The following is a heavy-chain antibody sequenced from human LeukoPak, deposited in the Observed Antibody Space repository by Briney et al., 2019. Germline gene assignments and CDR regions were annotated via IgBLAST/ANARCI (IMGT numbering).Heavy chain of an antibody. J-gene: IGHJ6*01. V-gene: IGHV5-51*01. Sequence: GESLKISCEGSGYTFPTFYIGWVRQMPGKGLGWMGIIYPGDSAARYSPSCQGQVPFSAHKSISPAYLQWRSLQASDTAMYCGAILNYGMDVWREATTVSVCS. CDR2: IYPGDSAA. CDR3: AILNYGMDV. CDR1: GYTFPTFY.